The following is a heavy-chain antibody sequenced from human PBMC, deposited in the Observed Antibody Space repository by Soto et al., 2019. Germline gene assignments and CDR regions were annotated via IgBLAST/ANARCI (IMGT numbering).Heavy chain of an antibody. D-gene: IGHD3-10*01. J-gene: IGHJ4*02. CDR1: GGSISSGDYY. Sequence: SDTLSIACTVSGGSISSGDYYLICIRQPPGKGLELIGYIYYSGSTYYNPSLKSRVTISVDTSKNQFSLKLSSVTAADTAVYYCARHRGVAYFDYWGQGTLVTVSS. V-gene: IGHV4-30-4*02. CDR3: ARHRGVAYFDY. CDR2: IYYSGST.